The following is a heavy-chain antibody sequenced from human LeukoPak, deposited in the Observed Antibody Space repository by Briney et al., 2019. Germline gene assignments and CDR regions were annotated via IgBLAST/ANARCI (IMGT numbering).Heavy chain of an antibody. V-gene: IGHV1-8*03. J-gene: IGHJ3*02. CDR3: ARGEATHDAFDI. D-gene: IGHD2-15*01. CDR1: GYTFTSYD. CDR2: MNPNSGNT. Sequence: ASVKVSCKASGYTFTSYDINWVRQATEQGFEWMGWMNPNSGNTGYAQKFQGRVTITRNTSISTAYMELSSLKSEDTAVYYCARGEATHDAFDIWGQGTMVTVSS.